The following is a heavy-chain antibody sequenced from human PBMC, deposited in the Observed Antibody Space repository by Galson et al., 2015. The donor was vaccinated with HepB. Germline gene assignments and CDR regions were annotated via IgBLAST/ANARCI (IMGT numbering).Heavy chain of an antibody. Sequence: SLRLSCAASGFTFSSYSMNWVRQAPGKGLEWVSYISSSSTIYYADSVKGRFTISRDNAKNSLYLQMNSLRDEDTAVCYCARDVVARGWFDPWGQGTLVTVSS. D-gene: IGHD2-15*01. CDR2: ISSSSTI. V-gene: IGHV3-48*02. J-gene: IGHJ5*02. CDR3: ARDVVARGWFDP. CDR1: GFTFSSYS.